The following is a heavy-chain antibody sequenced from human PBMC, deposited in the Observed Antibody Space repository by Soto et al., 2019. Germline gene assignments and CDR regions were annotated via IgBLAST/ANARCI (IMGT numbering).Heavy chain of an antibody. CDR2: ISAYNGNT. Sequence: GASVKVSCKASGYTFTSYGISWVRQAPGQGLEWMGWISAYNGNTNYAQKLQGRVTMTTDTSTSTAYMELRSLRSDDTAVYYCARDLAEVDIVATPRGYFDYWGQGTLVTVSS. CDR1: GYTFTSYG. D-gene: IGHD5-12*01. J-gene: IGHJ4*02. CDR3: ARDLAEVDIVATPRGYFDY. V-gene: IGHV1-18*01.